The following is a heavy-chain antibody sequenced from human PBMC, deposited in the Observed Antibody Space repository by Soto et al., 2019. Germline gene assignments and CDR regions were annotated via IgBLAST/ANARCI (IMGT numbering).Heavy chain of an antibody. CDR1: RGSIHNYY. J-gene: IGHJ4*02. CDR3: ARDHHRYSGYDYGDY. D-gene: IGHD5-12*01. CDR2: IYYSGST. V-gene: IGHV4-59*12. Sequence: PSETLSLTCIVSRGSIHNYYWIWIRHPPGKGLEWIGYIYYSGSTNYNPSLTSRVTISVDRSKNQFSLKLSSVTAADTAVYYWARDHHRYSGYDYGDYWGQGTLVTVS.